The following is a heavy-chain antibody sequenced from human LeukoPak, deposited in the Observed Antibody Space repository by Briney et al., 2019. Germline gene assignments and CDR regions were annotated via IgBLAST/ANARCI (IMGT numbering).Heavy chain of an antibody. J-gene: IGHJ4*02. V-gene: IGHV4-59*01. D-gene: IGHD2-2*01. CDR2: IYYSGST. CDR3: ARSYCSSTSCRFDY. Sequence: SETLSVTCTVSGGSISSYYWSWIRQPPGNGLEWIGYIYYSGSTNYNPSLKSRVTISVDTSKNQFSLKLSSVTAADTAVYYCARSYCSSTSCRFDYWGQGTLVTVSS. CDR1: GGSISSYY.